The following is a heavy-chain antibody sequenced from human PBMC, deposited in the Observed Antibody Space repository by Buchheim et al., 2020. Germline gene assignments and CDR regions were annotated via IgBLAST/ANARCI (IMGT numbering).Heavy chain of an antibody. CDR3: VRDGNIAGNFEF. J-gene: IGHJ4*02. V-gene: IGHV3-48*04. D-gene: IGHD2-15*01. Sequence: EVQLVESGGGLVQPGGSLRLSCEVSEFTLSNYNMDWVRQAPGKGLEWVSYIHASSSPIYYAASVKGRFTVSRDNAKNSLYLQMNSLSAEDTAVYYCVRDGNIAGNFEFWGQGTL. CDR2: IHASSSPI. CDR1: EFTLSNYN.